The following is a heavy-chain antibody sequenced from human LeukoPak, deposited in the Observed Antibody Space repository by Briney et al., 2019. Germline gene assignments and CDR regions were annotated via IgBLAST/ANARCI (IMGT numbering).Heavy chain of an antibody. D-gene: IGHD6-19*01. CDR3: ARSDSSGWYVQH. Sequence: SETLSLTCTVSGGSISSYCWSWIRQPPGKGLEWIGYIYYSGSTNYNPSLKSRVTMSVDTSKNQFSLRLSSVTAADTAVYYCARSDSSGWYVQHWGQGTLVTVSS. J-gene: IGHJ1*01. CDR1: GGSISSYC. CDR2: IYYSGST. V-gene: IGHV4-59*08.